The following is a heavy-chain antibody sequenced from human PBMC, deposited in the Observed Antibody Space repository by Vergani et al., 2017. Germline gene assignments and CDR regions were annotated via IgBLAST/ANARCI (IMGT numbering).Heavy chain of an antibody. CDR2: ISWNSGSI. V-gene: IGHV3-9*03. CDR3: AKDMGGCEYGPLDY. D-gene: IGHD5-12*01. Sequence: EVQLVESGGGLVQPGRSLRLSCAASGFTFDDYAMHWVRQAPGKGLEWVSGISWNSGSIGYADSVKGRFTISRDNAKNSLYLQRNSLRAEDMALYYCAKDMGGCEYGPLDYWGQGTLVTVSS. J-gene: IGHJ4*02. CDR1: GFTFDDYA.